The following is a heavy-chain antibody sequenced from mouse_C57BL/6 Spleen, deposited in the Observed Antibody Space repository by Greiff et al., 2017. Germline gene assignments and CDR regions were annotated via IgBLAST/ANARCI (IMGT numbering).Heavy chain of an antibody. V-gene: IGHV1-15*01. CDR2: IDPETGGT. CDR3: TLASLRSDMDY. D-gene: IGHD6-2*01. Sequence: VQLQQSGAELVRPGASVTLSCKASGYTFTDYEMHWVKQTPVHGLEWIGAIDPETGGTAYNQKFKGKAILTADKSSSTAYMELRSLTSEDSAVYYCTLASLRSDMDYWGQGTSVTVSS. J-gene: IGHJ4*01. CDR1: GYTFTDYE.